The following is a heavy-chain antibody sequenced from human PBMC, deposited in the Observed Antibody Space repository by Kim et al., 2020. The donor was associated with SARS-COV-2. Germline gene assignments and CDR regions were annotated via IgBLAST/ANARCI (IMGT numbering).Heavy chain of an antibody. Sequence: SETLSLTCTVSGGSISSYYWSWIRQPAGKGLEWIGRIYTSGSTNYNPSLKSRVTMSVDTSKNQFSLKLSSVTAADTAVYYCARSRDIAAAGNPFDYWGQGTLVTVSS. CDR2: IYTSGST. D-gene: IGHD6-13*01. CDR3: ARSRDIAAAGNPFDY. CDR1: GGSISSYY. J-gene: IGHJ4*02. V-gene: IGHV4-4*07.